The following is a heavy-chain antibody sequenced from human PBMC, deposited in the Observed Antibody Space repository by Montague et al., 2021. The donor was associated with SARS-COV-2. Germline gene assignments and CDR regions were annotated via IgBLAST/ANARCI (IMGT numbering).Heavy chain of an antibody. CDR3: ARWGLYGGNPGDGAFDI. Sequence: SETLSLTCTVSGGSISSYYWSWIRQPPGKGLEWIGYIYYSGSTNXNPSLKSRVTILVDTSKNQFSLKLSSVTAADTAVYYCARWGLYGGNPGDGAFDIWGQGTMVTVSS. D-gene: IGHD4-23*01. V-gene: IGHV4-59*01. J-gene: IGHJ3*02. CDR2: IYYSGST. CDR1: GGSISSYY.